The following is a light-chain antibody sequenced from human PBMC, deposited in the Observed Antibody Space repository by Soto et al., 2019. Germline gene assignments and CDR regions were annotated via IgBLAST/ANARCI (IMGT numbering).Light chain of an antibody. V-gene: IGLV1-40*01. CDR2: GST. CDR3: QSYDSSLSGYV. CDR1: GSNIGAPYD. Sequence: QSVLTQPPSLSGAPGQRVTISCTGSGSNIGAPYDVHWYQHLPGTAPKLLIYGSTNRPSGVPGRFSGSKSGTSASLAITWLQDEDEADYYCQSYDSSLSGYVFGAGTKLTVL. J-gene: IGLJ1*01.